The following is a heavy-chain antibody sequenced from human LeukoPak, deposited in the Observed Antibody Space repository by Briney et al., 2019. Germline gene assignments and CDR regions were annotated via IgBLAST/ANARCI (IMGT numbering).Heavy chain of an antibody. Sequence: PGRSLRLSCAASGFTFDDYAMHWVRQAPGKGLEWVSGISWNTGTIGYADSVKGRFTISRDNAKKSLYLQMNSLGVGDTALYYCAKASRTGYYQPFDYWGQGTLVTVSS. J-gene: IGHJ4*02. CDR3: AKASRTGYYQPFDY. CDR1: GFTFDDYA. D-gene: IGHD3-22*01. V-gene: IGHV3-9*01. CDR2: ISWNTGTI.